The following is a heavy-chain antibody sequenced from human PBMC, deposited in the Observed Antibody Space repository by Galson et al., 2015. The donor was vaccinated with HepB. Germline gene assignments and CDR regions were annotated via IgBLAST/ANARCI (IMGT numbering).Heavy chain of an antibody. CDR3: ARVNFRGWLVPAFDI. J-gene: IGHJ3*02. D-gene: IGHD6-19*01. CDR1: GDSVSSNSAA. V-gene: IGHV6-1*01. Sequence: CAISGDSVSSNSAAWNWIRQSPSRGLEWLGRTYYRSKWYNDYAVSVKNRITINPDTSKNQFSLQLNSVTPEDTAVYYCARVNFRGWLVPAFDIWGQGTMVTVSS. CDR2: TYYRSKWYN.